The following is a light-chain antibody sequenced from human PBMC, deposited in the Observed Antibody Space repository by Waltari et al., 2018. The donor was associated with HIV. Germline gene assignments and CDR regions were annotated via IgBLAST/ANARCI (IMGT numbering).Light chain of an antibody. CDR2: EVT. J-gene: IGLJ2*01. CDR1: SSYVGCYDC. Sequence: QSALTQPASVSGSPGQSITISCTGASSYVGCYDCISWYQQHPGKAPRLIIYEVTNRPSGVSNRFFGSKSANTASLTISGLQADDEADYYCSYTGTNSLHFGGGTKVTVL. V-gene: IGLV2-14*01. CDR3: CSYTGTNSLH.